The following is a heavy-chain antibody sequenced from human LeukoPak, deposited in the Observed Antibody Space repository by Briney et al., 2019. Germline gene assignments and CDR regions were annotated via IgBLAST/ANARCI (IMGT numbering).Heavy chain of an antibody. CDR1: GGSFSGYY. CDR2: INHSGST. CDR3: ARDRKYYYDSSGYYIDY. J-gene: IGHJ4*02. Sequence: PSETLSLTCAVYGGSFSGYYWSWIRQPPGKGLEWIGEINHSGSTNYNPSLKSRVTISVDTSKNRFSLKLSSVTAADTAVYYCARDRKYYYDSSGYYIDYWGQGTLVTVSS. D-gene: IGHD3-22*01. V-gene: IGHV4-34*01.